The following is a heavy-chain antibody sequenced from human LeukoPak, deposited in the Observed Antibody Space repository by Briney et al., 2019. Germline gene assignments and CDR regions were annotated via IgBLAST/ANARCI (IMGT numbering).Heavy chain of an antibody. Sequence: GGTVTVSCKSSGYTFTSYYMYWVRQAPGQGVEWMGIINPSGGSTNYAQKFQGRVTMTRETSTSTVYMELSSLRSEDTAVYYCARDSGMVRGTVDYWGQGTLVTVPS. CDR2: INPSGGST. D-gene: IGHD3-10*01. J-gene: IGHJ4*02. CDR1: GYTFTSYY. V-gene: IGHV1-46*01. CDR3: ARDSGMVRGTVDY.